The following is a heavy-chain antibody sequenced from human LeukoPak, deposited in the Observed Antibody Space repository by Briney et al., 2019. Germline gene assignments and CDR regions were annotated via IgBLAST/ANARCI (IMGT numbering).Heavy chain of an antibody. CDR3: AREGGGWYAFDI. Sequence: ASVKVSCKASGGTFSSYAVSWVRQAPGQGLEWMGGIIPIFGTANYAQKFQGRVTITADKSTSTAYMELSSLRSEDTAAYYCAREGGGWYAFDIWGQGTMVTVSS. D-gene: IGHD2-15*01. CDR2: IIPIFGTA. V-gene: IGHV1-69*06. CDR1: GGTFSSYA. J-gene: IGHJ3*02.